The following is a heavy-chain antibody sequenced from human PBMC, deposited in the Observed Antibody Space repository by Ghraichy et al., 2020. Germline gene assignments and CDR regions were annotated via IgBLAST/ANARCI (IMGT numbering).Heavy chain of an antibody. CDR3: AKDRGVVDGTEALVYYYYGMDV. J-gene: IGHJ6*02. CDR2: ISDDGRNK. Sequence: GGSLRLSCAASGFNFRRYGIHWVRQAPGKGLEWVAVISDDGRNKYYVDSVKGRFTISRDNSKNTLYLQMNSLRTEDTAVYYCAKDRGVVDGTEALVYYYYGMDVWGQGTTVTVSS. D-gene: IGHD2-15*01. CDR1: GFNFRRYG. V-gene: IGHV3-30*18.